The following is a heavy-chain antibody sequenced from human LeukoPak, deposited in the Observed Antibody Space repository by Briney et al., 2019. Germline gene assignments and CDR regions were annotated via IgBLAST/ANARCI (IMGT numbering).Heavy chain of an antibody. CDR2: IYSGGST. V-gene: IGHV3-66*01. CDR3: ARDLGLYWYFDL. J-gene: IGHJ2*01. Sequence: GGSLRLSCAASGFTVSSNYMNWVRQVPGKGLEWVSVIYSGGSTYYADSLKGRFSISRDNSKNTLYLQMNSLRVEDTAVYYCARDLGLYWYFDLWGRGTLVTVSS. CDR1: GFTVSSNY. D-gene: IGHD7-27*01.